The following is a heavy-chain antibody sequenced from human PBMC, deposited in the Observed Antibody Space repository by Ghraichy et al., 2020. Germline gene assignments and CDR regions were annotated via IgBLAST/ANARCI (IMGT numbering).Heavy chain of an antibody. CDR2: ISYDGSNK. Sequence: LSLTCAASGFTFSSYAMHWVRQAPGKGLEWVAVISYDGSNKYYADSVKGRFTISRDNSKNTLYLQMNSLRAEDTAVYYCARVYIAAAADSDYWGQGTLVTVSS. J-gene: IGHJ4*02. CDR1: GFTFSSYA. CDR3: ARVYIAAAADSDY. D-gene: IGHD6-13*01. V-gene: IGHV3-30-3*01.